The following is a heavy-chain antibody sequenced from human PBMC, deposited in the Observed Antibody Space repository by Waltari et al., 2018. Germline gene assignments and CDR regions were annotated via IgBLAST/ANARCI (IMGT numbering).Heavy chain of an antibody. CDR1: GGTFSSYA. D-gene: IGHD3-16*02. V-gene: IGHV1-69*01. CDR3: ARARYDYVWGSYPDAFDI. CDR2: IIPSFGTA. J-gene: IGHJ3*02. Sequence: QVQLVQSGAEVKKPGSSVTVSCKASGGTFSSYAISWVRQAPGQGLAWMGGIIPSFGTANYAQKFQGRVTITADESTSTAYMELSSLRSEDTAVYYCARARYDYVWGSYPDAFDIWGQGTMVTVSS.